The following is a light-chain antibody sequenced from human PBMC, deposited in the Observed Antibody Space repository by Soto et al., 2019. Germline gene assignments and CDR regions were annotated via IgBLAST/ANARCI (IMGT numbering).Light chain of an antibody. J-gene: IGKJ2*01. CDR1: QSLVYRDGNTY. CDR3: MQGAHWPYT. Sequence: DVVVTQSPLSLPVTLGQPASISCRSTQSLVYRDGNTYLNWFHQRPGQSPRRLIYKISNRDSGVPDRFSGSGSGTDFTLRISRVEAEDVGVYYCMQGAHWPYTFGQGTKLDIK. V-gene: IGKV2-30*01. CDR2: KIS.